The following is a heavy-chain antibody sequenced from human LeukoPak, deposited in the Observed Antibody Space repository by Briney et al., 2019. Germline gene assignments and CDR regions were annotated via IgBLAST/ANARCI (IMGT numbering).Heavy chain of an antibody. CDR1: GYTFTSYD. J-gene: IGHJ4*02. CDR3: ATADDWGKGSYFDY. Sequence: ASVKVSCKASGYTFTSYDINWVRQATGQGLEWMGWMNPNSGNTGYAQKFQGRVTMTRNTSISTAYMELSSLRSEDTAVYYCATADDWGKGSYFDYWGQGTLVTVSS. CDR2: MNPNSGNT. D-gene: IGHD3-16*01. V-gene: IGHV1-8*01.